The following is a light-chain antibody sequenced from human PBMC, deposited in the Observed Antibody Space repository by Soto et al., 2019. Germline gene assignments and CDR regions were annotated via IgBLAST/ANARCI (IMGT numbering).Light chain of an antibody. CDR2: WAS. V-gene: IGKV4-1*01. Sequence: DIVMTQSPDSLAVSLGERAIINCKSSQSVLDRSNNKNYLTWYQQKPGQPPKPLIYWASTREFGVPDRFSGSGSGTDFTLTISSLQAEDVALYYCQQYYAIPWTFGQGTKVEIK. CDR3: QQYYAIPWT. CDR1: QSVLDRSNNKNY. J-gene: IGKJ1*01.